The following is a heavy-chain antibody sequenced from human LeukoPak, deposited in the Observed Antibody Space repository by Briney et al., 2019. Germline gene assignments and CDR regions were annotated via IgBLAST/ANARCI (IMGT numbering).Heavy chain of an antibody. J-gene: IGHJ3*02. V-gene: IGHV4-59*01. D-gene: IGHD3-22*01. CDR3: ARDDTDSSGYLGAFDI. CDR2: IYYSGST. Sequence: SETLSLTCTVSGGSISSYYWSWIRQPPGKGLEWIGYIYYSGSTNYNPSLKSRVTISVDTSKNQFSLKLSSVTAADTAVYYCARDDTDSSGYLGAFDIWGQGTMVTVSS. CDR1: GGSISSYY.